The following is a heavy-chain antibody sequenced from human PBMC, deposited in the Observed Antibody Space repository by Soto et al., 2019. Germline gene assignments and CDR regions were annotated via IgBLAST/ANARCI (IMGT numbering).Heavy chain of an antibody. CDR1: GGSISSCY. CDR3: ASSKLRGWFYX. V-gene: IGHV4-59*01. CDR2: IYYSGST. Sequence: SETLSLTCTVPGGSISSCYWSWIRQPPGKGLEWIWYIYYSGSTNYKTYLKSRVTISVDTSKNQFSLKLSSVTAADTAVYYCASSKLRGWFYXWGQVTLVTVSX. D-gene: IGHD2-2*01. J-gene: IGHJ5*02.